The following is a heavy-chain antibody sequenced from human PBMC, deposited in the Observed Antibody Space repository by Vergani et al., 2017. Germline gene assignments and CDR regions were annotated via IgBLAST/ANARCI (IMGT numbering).Heavy chain of an antibody. CDR1: GFTFSSYS. CDR3: ARDLSGNYYYYMDV. CDR2: ISSSSSYI. V-gene: IGHV3-21*01. D-gene: IGHD1-26*01. J-gene: IGHJ6*03. Sequence: VQLVESGGGVVQPGGSLRLSCAASGFTFSSYSMNWVRQAPGKGLEWVSSISSSSSYIYYADSVKGRFTISRDNAKNSLYLQMNSLRAEDTAVYYCARDLSGNYYYYMDVWGKGTTVTVSS.